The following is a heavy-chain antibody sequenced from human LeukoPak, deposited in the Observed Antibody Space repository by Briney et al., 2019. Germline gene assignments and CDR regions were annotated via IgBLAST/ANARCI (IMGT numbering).Heavy chain of an antibody. CDR1: GGTFSSYA. D-gene: IGHD6-19*01. Sequence: GASVKVSCKASGGTFSSYAISWVRQTPGQGLEWMGGIIPIFGTANYAQKFQGRVTITTDESTSTAYMELSSLRSEDTAVYYCARLIYSSGWYYFDYWGQGTLVTVSS. V-gene: IGHV1-69*05. CDR2: IIPIFGTA. J-gene: IGHJ4*02. CDR3: ARLIYSSGWYYFDY.